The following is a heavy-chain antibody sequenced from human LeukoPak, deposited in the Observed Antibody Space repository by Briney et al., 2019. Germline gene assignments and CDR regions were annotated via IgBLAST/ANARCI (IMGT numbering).Heavy chain of an antibody. CDR2: IYSGGST. CDR3: ARGVGVALVRGDVVDNLDY. Sequence: PGGSLRLSCAASGFTFSTYGMHWVRQAPGKGLEWVSVIYSGGSTYYADSVKGRFTISRDNSKNTLYLQMNSLRAEDTAVYYCARGVGVALVRGDVVDNLDYWGQGTLVTVSS. V-gene: IGHV3-53*01. D-gene: IGHD3-10*01. CDR1: GFTFSTYG. J-gene: IGHJ4*02.